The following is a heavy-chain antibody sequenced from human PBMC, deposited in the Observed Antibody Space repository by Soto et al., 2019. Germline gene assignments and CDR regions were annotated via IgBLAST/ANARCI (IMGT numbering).Heavy chain of an antibody. CDR1: GFTFSSYE. D-gene: IGHD3-3*01. V-gene: IGHV3-48*03. CDR2: ISSSGSTI. J-gene: IGHJ4*02. CDR3: ARWAMGIFGVVITFDY. Sequence: PXGSLSLSCAASGFTFSSYEMNCVRQAPGKGLEWVSYISSSGSTIYYADSVKGRFTISRDNAKNSLYLQMNSLRAEDTAVYYCARWAMGIFGVVITFDYWGQGTMVTVSS.